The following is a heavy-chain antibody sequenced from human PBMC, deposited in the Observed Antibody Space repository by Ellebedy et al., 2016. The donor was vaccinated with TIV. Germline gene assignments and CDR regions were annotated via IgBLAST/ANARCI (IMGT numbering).Heavy chain of an antibody. V-gene: IGHV4-4*07. CDR3: AKDEGDGSGWLDNWFDP. Sequence: MPSETLSLTCTVSGGSISSDSWAWTRQPAGKGLEWIGHVYPSTYTSYNPSLKSRVTMSVDTSKNQFSLRLNSVTAADTAVYYCAKDEGDGSGWLDNWFDPWGQGTLVTVSS. D-gene: IGHD6-19*01. CDR2: VYPSTYT. J-gene: IGHJ5*02. CDR1: GGSISSDS.